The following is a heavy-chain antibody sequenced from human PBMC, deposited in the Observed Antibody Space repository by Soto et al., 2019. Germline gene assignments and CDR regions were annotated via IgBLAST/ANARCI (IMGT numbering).Heavy chain of an antibody. Sequence: QVQLVQSGAEVKKPGSSVKVSCKASGGTFSSYAISWVRQAPGQGLEWMGGIIPIFGTANYAQKFQGRVTITADESTSTADMELSSLSSDDTAVYYCASGMGSGSYWNPFDYWGQGTLVTVSS. CDR3: ASGMGSGSYWNPFDY. V-gene: IGHV1-69*12. CDR1: GGTFSSYA. D-gene: IGHD1-26*01. J-gene: IGHJ4*02. CDR2: IIPIFGTA.